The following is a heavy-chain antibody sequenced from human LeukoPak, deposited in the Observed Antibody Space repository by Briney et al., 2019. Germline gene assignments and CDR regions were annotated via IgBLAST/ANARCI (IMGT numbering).Heavy chain of an antibody. CDR2: IYTSGST. D-gene: IGHD3-22*01. CDR1: GGSISSGSYY. J-gene: IGHJ4*02. CDR3: ARWRRDTMIVE. V-gene: IGHV4-61*02. Sequence: SETLSLTCTVSGGSISSGSYYWSWIRQPAGKGLEWIGRIYTSGSTNYNPSLKSRVTISVDTSKNQFSLKLSSVTAADTAVYYCARWRRDTMIVEWGQGTLVTVSS.